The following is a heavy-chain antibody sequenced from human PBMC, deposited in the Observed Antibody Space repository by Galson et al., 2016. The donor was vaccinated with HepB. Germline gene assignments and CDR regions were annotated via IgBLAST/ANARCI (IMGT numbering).Heavy chain of an antibody. CDR2: ISGSSNTV. Sequence: SLRLSCAGSGFTFRSYIMNWVRQAPGKGLEWVSYISGSSNTVKYADAVKGRFTISRDNGKSSLYLQMNSLRDEDTAVYYCSSDLDCSGGSCYDGMDVWGQGTTVTVSS. V-gene: IGHV3-48*02. D-gene: IGHD2-15*01. J-gene: IGHJ6*02. CDR3: SSDLDCSGGSCYDGMDV. CDR1: GFTFRSYI.